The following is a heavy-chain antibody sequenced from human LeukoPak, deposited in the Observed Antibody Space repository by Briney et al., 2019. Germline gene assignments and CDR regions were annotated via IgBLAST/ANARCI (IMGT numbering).Heavy chain of an antibody. CDR1: GYTFTSYY. CDR3: AMNFNYYDSSGPITPFDY. V-gene: IGHV1-46*03. D-gene: IGHD3-22*01. J-gene: IGHJ4*02. Sequence: ASVKVSCKASGYTFTSYYMHWVRQAPGQGLEWMGIINPSGGSTSYAQKFQGRVTMTRDTSTSTVYMELSSLRSEGTAVYYCAMNFNYYDSSGPITPFDYWGQGTLVTVSS. CDR2: INPSGGST.